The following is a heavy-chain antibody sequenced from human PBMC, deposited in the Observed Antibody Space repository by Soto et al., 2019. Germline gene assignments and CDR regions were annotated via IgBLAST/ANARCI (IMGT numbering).Heavy chain of an antibody. J-gene: IGHJ6*02. CDR3: ARQDRDRGIGLVPAAIDGMDV. V-gene: IGHV1-69*02. CDR1: GGTFSRYS. D-gene: IGHD2-2*01. CDR2: IIPIFGIE. Sequence: QVQLVQSGAEVKKPGSSVKVSCKASGGTFSRYSITWVRQAPGHGLEWIGRIIPIFGIESYGQKFQGRVTITADEPTGQAYRELCRLRSDDTAVYYCARQDRDRGIGLVPAAIDGMDVWGQGTTVTVSS.